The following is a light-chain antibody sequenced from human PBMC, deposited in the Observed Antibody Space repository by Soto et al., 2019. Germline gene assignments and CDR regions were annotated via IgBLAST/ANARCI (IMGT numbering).Light chain of an antibody. CDR2: AAS. CDR3: LQDYNYPWT. Sequence: AIQMTQSPSSLSASVGDRVNITCRASQGIRNDLGWYQQKPGKAPKLLIYAASTLQSGVPSSFSGSGSGTDFTLTISSLQPEDFATYYCLQDYNYPWTFGQGTKVEIK. J-gene: IGKJ1*01. CDR1: QGIRND. V-gene: IGKV1-6*01.